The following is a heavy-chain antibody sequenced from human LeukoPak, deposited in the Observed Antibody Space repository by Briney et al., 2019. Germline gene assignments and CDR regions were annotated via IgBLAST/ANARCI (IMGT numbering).Heavy chain of an antibody. CDR2: INPSGGST. CDR1: GYTFTSYY. J-gene: IGHJ5*02. D-gene: IGHD6-13*01. CDR3: ARDQSPFGSSSWFDP. V-gene: IGHV1-46*01. Sequence: ASVKVSCKASGYTFTSYYMHWVRQAPGQGLEWMGIINPSGGSTSYAQKFQGRVTMTRDTSTSTVYMELSSLRSEDTAVYYCARDQSPFGSSSWFDPWGQGTLVTVSP.